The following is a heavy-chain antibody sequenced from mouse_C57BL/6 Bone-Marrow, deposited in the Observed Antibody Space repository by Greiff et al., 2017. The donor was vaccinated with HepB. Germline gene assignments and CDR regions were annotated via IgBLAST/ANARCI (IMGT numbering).Heavy chain of an antibody. CDR2: IDPETGGT. CDR3: TNPYYYGADFDV. D-gene: IGHD1-1*01. Sequence: VQLQQSGAELVRPGASVTLSCKASGYTFTDYEMHWVKQTPVHGLEWIGAIDPETGGTAYNQKFKGKAILTADKSSSTAYMELRSLTSEDSAVYYCTNPYYYGADFDVWGRGTTVTVSA. J-gene: IGHJ1*03. CDR1: GYTFTDYE. V-gene: IGHV1-15*01.